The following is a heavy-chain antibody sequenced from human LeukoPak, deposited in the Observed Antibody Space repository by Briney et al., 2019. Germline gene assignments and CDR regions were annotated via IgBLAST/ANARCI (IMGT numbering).Heavy chain of an antibody. J-gene: IGHJ4*02. CDR1: GYTLTELS. D-gene: IGHD3-16*01. Sequence: GASVKVSCKVSGYTLTELSMHWVRQAPGQGLEWMGGIIPIFGTANYAQKFQGRVTITADESTSTAYMELSSLRSEDTAVYYCAREGVRKQGEFDYWGQGTLVTVSS. CDR2: IIPIFGTA. CDR3: AREGVRKQGEFDY. V-gene: IGHV1-69*13.